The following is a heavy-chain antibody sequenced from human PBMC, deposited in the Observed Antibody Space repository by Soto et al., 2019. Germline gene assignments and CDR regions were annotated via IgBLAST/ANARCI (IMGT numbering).Heavy chain of an antibody. V-gene: IGHV3-21*01. CDR3: ARASENILTGDAFDI. D-gene: IGHD3-9*01. J-gene: IGHJ3*02. Sequence: GGSLRLSCAASGFTFSSYSMNWVRQAPGKGLEWVSSISSSSSYIYYADSVKGRFTISRDNAKNSLYLQMNSLRAEDTAVYYCARASENILTGDAFDIWGQGTMVTVSS. CDR1: GFTFSSYS. CDR2: ISSSSSYI.